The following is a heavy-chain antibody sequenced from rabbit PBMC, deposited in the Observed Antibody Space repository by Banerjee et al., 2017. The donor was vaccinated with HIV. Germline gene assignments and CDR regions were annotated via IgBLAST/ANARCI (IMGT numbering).Heavy chain of an antibody. D-gene: IGHD3-1*01. Sequence: QSLEESGGDLVKPGASLTLTCTASGFSFSSSYWICGVRQAPGKGLEWIACVYGGGSGSTYYASWAKGRFTISKTSSTTVTLQMTSLTAADTATYFCARDGVGYTFDLELWGPGTLVTVS. V-gene: IGHV1S40*01. J-gene: IGHJ4*01. CDR3: ARDGVGYTFDLEL. CDR1: GFSFSSSYW. CDR2: VYGGGSGST.